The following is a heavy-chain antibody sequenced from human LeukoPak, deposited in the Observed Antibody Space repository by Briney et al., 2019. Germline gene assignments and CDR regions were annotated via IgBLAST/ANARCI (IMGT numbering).Heavy chain of an antibody. Sequence: GGSLRLSCAASGFTFSSYWMHWVRQAPGKGLVWVSRISTDGSSTNSADSVKGRFIISRDNAKNTLYLQMNSLRAEDTAVYYCVREYSSSSGRVFDIWGQGTMVTVSP. CDR2: ISTDGSST. D-gene: IGHD6-6*01. V-gene: IGHV3-74*01. CDR3: VREYSSSSGRVFDI. J-gene: IGHJ3*02. CDR1: GFTFSSYW.